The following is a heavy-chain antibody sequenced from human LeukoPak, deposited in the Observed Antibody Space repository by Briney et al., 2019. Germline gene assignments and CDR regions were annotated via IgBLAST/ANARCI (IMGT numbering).Heavy chain of an antibody. V-gene: IGHV1-46*01. CDR2: INPSGGST. J-gene: IGHJ3*02. Sequence: ASVKVSCKASGYTLSSYYMHWVRQAPGQGLEWMGIINPSGGSTNYAQKFQGRVTMTRDMSTRTVYMELSSLRFEDTAVYYCANQEWLRFNLNAFDIWGQGTMVTVSS. CDR3: ANQEWLRFNLNAFDI. CDR1: GYTLSSYY. D-gene: IGHD5-12*01.